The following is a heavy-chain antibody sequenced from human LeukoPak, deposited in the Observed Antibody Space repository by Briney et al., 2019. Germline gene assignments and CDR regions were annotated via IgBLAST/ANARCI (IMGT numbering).Heavy chain of an antibody. CDR1: GGSISSYY. V-gene: IGHV4-4*07. CDR3: ARATSDDFWSGSSQNWFDP. J-gene: IGHJ5*02. Sequence: ASETLSLTCSVSGGSISSYYWSWIRQPAGKGLEWIGRIYTSGSTNYNPSLKSRVTISVDTSKNQFSLKLSSVTAADTAVYYCARATSDDFWSGSSQNWFDPWGQGTLVTVSS. CDR2: IYTSGST. D-gene: IGHD3-3*01.